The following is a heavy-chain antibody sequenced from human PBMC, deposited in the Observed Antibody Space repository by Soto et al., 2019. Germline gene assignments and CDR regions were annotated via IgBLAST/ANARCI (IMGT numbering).Heavy chain of an antibody. J-gene: IGHJ4*02. CDR1: GFTFSSYA. CDR2: ISGSGGST. Sequence: EVQLLESGGGLVQPGGSLRLSCAASGFTFSSYAMSWVRQAPGKGQEWVSAISGSGGSTYYADSVKGRFTISRYNTKNTLYMQMNSLRSEDTAVYYCAKVGFGEGIPVVYYWGQGTLVTVSS. D-gene: IGHD3-10*01. CDR3: AKVGFGEGIPVVYY. V-gene: IGHV3-23*01.